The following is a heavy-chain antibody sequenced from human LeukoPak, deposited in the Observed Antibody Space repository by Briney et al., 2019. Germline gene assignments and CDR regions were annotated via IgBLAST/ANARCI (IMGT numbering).Heavy chain of an antibody. CDR3: ARGFLSSGYYPARIDY. CDR1: GGSFSGYY. V-gene: IGHV4-34*01. J-gene: IGHJ4*02. Sequence: SETLSLTCAVYGGSFSGYYWSWLRQPPGKGLEWIGEINHSGSTNYNPSLKSRVTISVDTSKNQFSLKLSSVTAADTAVYYCARGFLSSGYYPARIDYWGQGTLVTVSS. D-gene: IGHD3-22*01. CDR2: INHSGST.